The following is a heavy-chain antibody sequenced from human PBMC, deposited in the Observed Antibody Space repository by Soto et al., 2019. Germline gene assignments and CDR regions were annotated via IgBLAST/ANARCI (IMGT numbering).Heavy chain of an antibody. CDR2: IYYSGST. V-gene: IGHV4-39*01. CDR1: GGSISSSSYY. J-gene: IGHJ4*02. CDR3: ERRSSGWYYVDY. D-gene: IGHD6-19*01. Sequence: QLQLQESGPGLVKPSETLSLTCTVSGGSISSSSYYWGWIRQPPGKGLEWIGSIYYSGSTYYNPSLKSRVTISVDTSKNQFSLKLSSVTAADTAVYYRERRSSGWYYVDYWGQGTLVTVSS.